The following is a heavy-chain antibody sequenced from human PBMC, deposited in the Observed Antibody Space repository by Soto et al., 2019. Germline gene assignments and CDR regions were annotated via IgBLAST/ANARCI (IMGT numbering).Heavy chain of an antibody. CDR2: IYYSGST. CDR1: GGSISDFY. Sequence: SETLSLTCTVSGGSISDFYWSWIRQPPGKGLEWIGYIYYSGSTNYNPSLKSRVTISVDTSKNQFSLNLRSMSPADTAVYYCARIGGLAARTFDYWGPGTLVTVSS. V-gene: IGHV4-59*01. CDR3: ARIGGLAARTFDY. J-gene: IGHJ4*02. D-gene: IGHD6-6*01.